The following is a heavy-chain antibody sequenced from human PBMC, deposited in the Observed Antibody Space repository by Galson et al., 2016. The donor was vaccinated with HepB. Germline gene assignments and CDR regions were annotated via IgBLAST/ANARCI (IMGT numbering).Heavy chain of an antibody. CDR1: GFTFSRYD. CDR2: ITHGGGTI. Sequence: SLRLSCAASGFTFSRYDMNWVRQAPGKGLEWVSSITHGGGTIHYADSVKGRFTISRDNSKLYLQMNSLRVEDTAIYYCARDMGGGKPAPVSQWLHRLQVSGVVDSWGQGTLVTVSS. J-gene: IGHJ4*02. V-gene: IGHV3-23*01. CDR3: ARDMGGGKPAPVSQWLHRLQVSGVVDS. D-gene: IGHD6-19*01.